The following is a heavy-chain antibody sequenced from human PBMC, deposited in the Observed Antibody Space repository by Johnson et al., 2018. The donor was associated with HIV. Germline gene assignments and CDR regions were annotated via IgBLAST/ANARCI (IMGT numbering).Heavy chain of an antibody. CDR3: AKELDLYSSGYGGDAFDI. J-gene: IGHJ3*02. Sequence: QMQLVESGGGVVQPGGSLRLSCAASGFTFSSYGMHWVRQAPGKGLEWVAFIRYDGSNKYYVDSVKGRFTISRDNSKNTLYLQMNSLRAEDTAVYYCAKELDLYSSGYGGDAFDIWGQGTMVTVSS. D-gene: IGHD6-19*01. CDR1: GFTFSSYG. CDR2: IRYDGSNK. V-gene: IGHV3-30*02.